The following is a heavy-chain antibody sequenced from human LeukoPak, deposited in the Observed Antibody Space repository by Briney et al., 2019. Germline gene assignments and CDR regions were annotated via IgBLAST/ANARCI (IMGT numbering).Heavy chain of an antibody. J-gene: IGHJ4*02. V-gene: IGHV3-30*04. D-gene: IGHD3-10*01. CDR1: GFSFNTYA. Sequence: RTGGSLRLSCAASGFSFNTYAMHWVRQAPGKGLEWVAAISSTGRTTYYVDSVKGRFTISRDNPKNTLYLQLNSLRPEDTAVYYCARGGADGFPQGVPDYWGQGILVTVST. CDR3: ARGGADGFPQGVPDY. CDR2: ISSTGRTT.